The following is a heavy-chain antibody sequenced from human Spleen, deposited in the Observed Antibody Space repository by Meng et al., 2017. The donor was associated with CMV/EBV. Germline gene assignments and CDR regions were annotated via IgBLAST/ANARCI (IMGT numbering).Heavy chain of an antibody. V-gene: IGHV1-18*01. CDR1: GYTFTSYG. Sequence: KASGYTFTSYGSSRVPQAPGQGLEWMGWISAYNGNTNYAQKLQGRVTMTTDTSTSTAYMELRSLRSDDKAVYYCARDTGLLRSRMDVWGQGTTVTVSS. CDR3: ARDTGLLRSRMDV. J-gene: IGHJ6*02. D-gene: IGHD3-3*01. CDR2: ISAYNGNT.